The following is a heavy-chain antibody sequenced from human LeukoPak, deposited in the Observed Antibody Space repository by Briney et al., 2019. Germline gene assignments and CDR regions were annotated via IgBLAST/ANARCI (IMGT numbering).Heavy chain of an antibody. J-gene: IGHJ4*02. V-gene: IGHV3-7*01. CDR3: ARDDSGPDY. Sequence: GGSLRLSCAASGFTFSSYWMSWVRQAPGKGLEWVANMNQDGSEKYYVDSVKGRFTISRDNAENSSYLQMNSLRADDTAVYYCARDDSGPDYWGQGTLVTVSS. CDR2: MNQDGSEK. D-gene: IGHD6-19*01. CDR1: GFTFSSYW.